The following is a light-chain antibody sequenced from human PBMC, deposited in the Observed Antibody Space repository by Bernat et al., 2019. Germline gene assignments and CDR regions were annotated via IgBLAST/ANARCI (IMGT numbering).Light chain of an antibody. CDR1: SSDVGDRNY. Sequence: QSALTQPRSVSGSPGQSVTISCTGTSSDVGDRNYVSWYQHHPGQAPKFIIYDVSKRPSGVPDRFSGSKSGHTASLTISGLQAEDEADYYCYSWTTNYVYVFGTGTKVTVL. CDR3: YSWTTNYVYV. V-gene: IGLV2-11*01. J-gene: IGLJ1*01. CDR2: DVS.